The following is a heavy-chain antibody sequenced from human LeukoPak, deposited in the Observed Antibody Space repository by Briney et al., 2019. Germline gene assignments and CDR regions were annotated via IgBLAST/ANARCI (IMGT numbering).Heavy chain of an antibody. CDR3: TKVRSGSSNWALRVFDY. CDR2: ISPGGGTT. V-gene: IGHV3-23*01. Sequence: GGSLRLSCAVSGFTFSNEAMGWVRQLRGGGGECGSTISPGGGTTYYAEPMKGRFTISRDNSKSTLYLEMNSLRVEDTAVYYCTKVRSGSSNWALRVFDYWGQGALVTVSS. CDR1: GFTFSNEA. J-gene: IGHJ4*02. D-gene: IGHD4-11*01.